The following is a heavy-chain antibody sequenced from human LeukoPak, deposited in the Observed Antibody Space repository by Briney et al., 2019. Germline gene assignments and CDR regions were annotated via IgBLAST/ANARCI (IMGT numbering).Heavy chain of an antibody. CDR3: ARGTLVATIKGDYYLDY. Sequence: PGGSLRLSCAASGFTFSRYAMHWVRQAPGKGREWVTVMSYDGSNQYYADSVKGRFTISRDNSKNTLYLQMNNLRPEDTAVYYCARGTLVATIKGDYYLDYWGQGTLVTVSS. CDR2: MSYDGSNQ. D-gene: IGHD5-12*01. V-gene: IGHV3-30*04. CDR1: GFTFSRYA. J-gene: IGHJ4*02.